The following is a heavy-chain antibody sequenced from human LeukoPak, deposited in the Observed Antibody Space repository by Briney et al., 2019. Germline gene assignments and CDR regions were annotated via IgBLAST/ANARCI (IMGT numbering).Heavy chain of an antibody. J-gene: IGHJ4*02. D-gene: IGHD5-18*01. CDR1: GGSLSDYY. CDR3: ATSGRGYSYGTIDY. Sequence: SETLSLTCTVSGGSLSDYYWSWIRQTPGKGLEWIGYFFYSGSTNYHPSLKSRVTISVDAPRTQFSLRLRSVTAADTAVYYCATSGRGYSYGTIDYWGQGTLVTVSS. CDR2: FFYSGST. V-gene: IGHV4-59*01.